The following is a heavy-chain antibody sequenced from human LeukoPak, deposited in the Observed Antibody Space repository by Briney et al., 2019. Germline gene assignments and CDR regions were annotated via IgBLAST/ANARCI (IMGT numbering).Heavy chain of an antibody. Sequence: ASVKVSCKVSGYTLTELSMHWVRQAPGKGLEWMGGFDPEDGETIYAQKFQGRVTMTEDTSTDTAYMELSSLSSEDTAVYYCATDVNQYYYGSGSYYPYWGQGTLVTVSS. CDR1: GYTLTELS. D-gene: IGHD3-10*01. CDR2: FDPEDGET. J-gene: IGHJ4*02. V-gene: IGHV1-24*01. CDR3: ATDVNQYYYGSGSYYPY.